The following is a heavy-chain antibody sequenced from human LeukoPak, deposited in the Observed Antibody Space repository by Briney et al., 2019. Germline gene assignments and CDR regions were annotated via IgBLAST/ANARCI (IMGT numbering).Heavy chain of an antibody. D-gene: IGHD1-1*01. CDR1: GFTFSSYS. Sequence: GGSLRPSCAASGFTFSSYSMNWVRQAPGKGLEWVSYISSSSSTIYYADSVKGRFTISRDNAKNSLYLQMNSLRDGDTAVYYCARELAGTTGNYFDYWGQGTLVTVSS. V-gene: IGHV3-48*02. CDR2: ISSSSSTI. J-gene: IGHJ4*02. CDR3: ARELAGTTGNYFDY.